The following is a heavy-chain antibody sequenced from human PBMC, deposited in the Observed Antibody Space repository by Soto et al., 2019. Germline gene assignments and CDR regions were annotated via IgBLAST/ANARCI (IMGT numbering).Heavy chain of an antibody. J-gene: IGHJ5*02. D-gene: IGHD3-3*01. Sequence: GASVKVSCKASGYTFTSYDINWVRQATGQGLEWMGWMNPNSGNTGYAQKFQGRVTMTRNTSISTAYMELSSLRSEDTAVYYCARRVADFWEELTGWFDPWGQGTLVTVSS. CDR3: ARRVADFWEELTGWFDP. CDR2: MNPNSGNT. CDR1: GYTFTSYD. V-gene: IGHV1-8*01.